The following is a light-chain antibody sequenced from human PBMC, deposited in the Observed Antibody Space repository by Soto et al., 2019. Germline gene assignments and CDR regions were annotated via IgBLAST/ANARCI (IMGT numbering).Light chain of an antibody. Sequence: DIQMTQSPSTLSASVGDRVTITCRASQSISTGLAWYQQKPGKAPKLLFYDASILHSGVPSRFSGSGSGTDFTLTITSLQPDDFATYYCQLYNSFAHTFGQGTKLEIK. CDR1: QSISTG. CDR3: QLYNSFAHT. J-gene: IGKJ2*01. V-gene: IGKV1-5*01. CDR2: DAS.